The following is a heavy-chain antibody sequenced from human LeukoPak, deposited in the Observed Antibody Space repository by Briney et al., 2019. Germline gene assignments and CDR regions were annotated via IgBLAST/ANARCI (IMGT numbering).Heavy chain of an antibody. CDR3: ARGRLKQWLVRYADYYYGMDV. Sequence: KPSETLSLTCAVYGGSFSGYYWSWIRQPPGKALEWIGEINHSGSTNYNPSLKSRVTISVDTSKNQFSLKLSSVTAADTAVYYCARGRLKQWLVRYADYYYGMDVWGQGTTVTVSS. CDR2: INHSGST. D-gene: IGHD6-19*01. CDR1: GGSFSGYY. J-gene: IGHJ6*02. V-gene: IGHV4-34*01.